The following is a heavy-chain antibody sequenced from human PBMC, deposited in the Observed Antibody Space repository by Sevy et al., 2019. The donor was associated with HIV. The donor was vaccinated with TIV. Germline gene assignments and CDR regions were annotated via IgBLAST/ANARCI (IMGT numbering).Heavy chain of an antibody. CDR1: GFTFDDYA. D-gene: IGHD2-15*01. CDR2: ISWNSGSI. J-gene: IGHJ6*02. Sequence: GGSLRLSCAASGFTFDDYAMHWVRQAPGKGLEWVSGISWNSGSIGYADSVKGRFTISRDNAKNSLYLQMNSRRAEDTALYYCAKDIGRGYCSGGSCPHGMDVWGHGTTVTVSS. CDR3: AKDIGRGYCSGGSCPHGMDV. V-gene: IGHV3-9*01.